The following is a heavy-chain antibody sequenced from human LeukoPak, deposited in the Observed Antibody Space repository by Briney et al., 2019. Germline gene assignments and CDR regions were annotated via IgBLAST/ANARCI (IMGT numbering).Heavy chain of an antibody. CDR1: GFTFSSYS. J-gene: IGHJ5*02. Sequence: PGGSLRLSCAASGFTFSSYSMNWVRQAPGKGLEWVSSISSSSSYIYYADSVKGRFTISRDNAKNSLYLQMNSLRAEDTAVYYCARDPSRGALRKGSLINWFDPWGQGTLVTVSS. D-gene: IGHD4-17*01. CDR3: ARDPSRGALRKGSLINWFDP. CDR2: ISSSSSYI. V-gene: IGHV3-21*01.